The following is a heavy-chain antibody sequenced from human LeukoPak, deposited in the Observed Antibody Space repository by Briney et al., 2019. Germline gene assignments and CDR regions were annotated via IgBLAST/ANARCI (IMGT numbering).Heavy chain of an antibody. Sequence: PGGSLRLSCAASGFTFSSYDMNWVRQAPGKGLEWVSSISSSSNYIHYADSVKGRFTISRDNAKNSLYLQMNSLRAEDTAVYFCARGTLGAWRWWGQGTLVTVSS. J-gene: IGHJ4*02. CDR1: GFTFSSYD. V-gene: IGHV3-21*01. D-gene: IGHD1-26*01. CDR3: ARGTLGAWRW. CDR2: ISSSSNYI.